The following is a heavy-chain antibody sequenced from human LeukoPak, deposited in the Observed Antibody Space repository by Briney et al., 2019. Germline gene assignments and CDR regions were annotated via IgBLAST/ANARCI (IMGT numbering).Heavy chain of an antibody. V-gene: IGHV4-59*01. Sequence: PSETLSLTCTVSGGSISSYYWSWIRQPPGKGLEWIGYIYYSGSTNYNPSLKSRVTISVDTSKNQFSLKLSSVTAADTAVYYCARGLGYGEYLAPFDIWGQGTLVTVSS. CDR2: IYYSGST. D-gene: IGHD4-17*01. J-gene: IGHJ3*02. CDR1: GGSISSYY. CDR3: ARGLGYGEYLAPFDI.